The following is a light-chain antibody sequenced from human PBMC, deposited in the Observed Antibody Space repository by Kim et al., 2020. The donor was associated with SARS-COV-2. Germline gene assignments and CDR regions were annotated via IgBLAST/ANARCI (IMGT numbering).Light chain of an antibody. Sequence: DIQMTQSPSTLSASVGDRVTITCRASQSVTDGLAWYQQKPGKAPNLLIYKASTLESGVPSRFRGSGFGTEFTLTISSLQPDDFATYYCQHYSRFPYTFGQGTKLEI. CDR2: KAS. CDR3: QHYSRFPYT. J-gene: IGKJ2*01. CDR1: QSVTDG. V-gene: IGKV1-5*03.